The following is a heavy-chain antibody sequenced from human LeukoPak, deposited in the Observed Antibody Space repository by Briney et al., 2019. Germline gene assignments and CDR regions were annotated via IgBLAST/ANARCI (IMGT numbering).Heavy chain of an antibody. CDR1: GDTFTSYG. Sequence: ASVKVSCKASGDTFTSYGISWVRQAPGQGLEWMGWINTYNGNTNYAQNLHDRLTMTTDTSTSTAYMELRSLRSDDTAVYYCARVQLNYYDSSGYSNYLDYWGQGTLVTVSS. J-gene: IGHJ4*02. CDR2: INTYNGNT. D-gene: IGHD3-22*01. V-gene: IGHV1-18*01. CDR3: ARVQLNYYDSSGYSNYLDY.